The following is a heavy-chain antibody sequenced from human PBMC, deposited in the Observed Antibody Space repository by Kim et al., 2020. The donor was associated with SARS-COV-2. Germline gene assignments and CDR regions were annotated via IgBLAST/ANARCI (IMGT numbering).Heavy chain of an antibody. J-gene: IGHJ5*02. Sequence: GGSLRLSCAASGFTVSSNYMTWVRQALGKGPEWVSVIYRGGNTYYADSVKGRFTISRDNSKNTLYLQMNSLRAEDTAVYYCARRYSGSWSLDPCGQGTLV. CDR1: GFTVSSNY. V-gene: IGHV3-53*01. D-gene: IGHD6-13*01. CDR3: ARRYSGSWSLDP. CDR2: IYRGGNT.